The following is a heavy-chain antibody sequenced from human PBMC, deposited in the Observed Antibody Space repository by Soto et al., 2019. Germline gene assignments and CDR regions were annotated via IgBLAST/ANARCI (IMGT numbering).Heavy chain of an antibody. D-gene: IGHD3-22*01. CDR1: GGSFSSGGYS. CDR2: MYHTGST. Sequence: SETLSLTCAVSGGSFSSGGYSRSWIRQAPGKGLEWIGYMYHTGSTFYNPSLKSRVTIPLDRSKDQFSLEVNSVTAADTAVYYCARQDTSGYNWFDPWGPGILVTVSS. CDR3: ARQDTSGYNWFDP. V-gene: IGHV4-30-2*01. J-gene: IGHJ5*02.